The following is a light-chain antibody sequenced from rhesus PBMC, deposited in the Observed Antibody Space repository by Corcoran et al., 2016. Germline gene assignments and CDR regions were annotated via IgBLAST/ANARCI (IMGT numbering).Light chain of an antibody. J-gene: IGKJ4*01. V-gene: IGKV3-35*01. Sequence: EIVMTQSPATLSVSPGERATLSCRASQSVTSFLAWYHQKPGQAPRPLIYDASNRATGIPDRFSGSGSGTDFTLTIRGLEPADVGVYYCLQESSWPLTFGGGTNVEI. CDR2: DAS. CDR1: QSVTSF. CDR3: LQESSWPLT.